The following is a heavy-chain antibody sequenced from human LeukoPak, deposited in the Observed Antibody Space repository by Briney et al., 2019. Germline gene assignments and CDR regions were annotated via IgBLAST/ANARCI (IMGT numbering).Heavy chain of an antibody. CDR1: GDIVSRNTAA. J-gene: IGHJ4*02. CDR2: TYYRSKWYD. V-gene: IGHV6-1*01. D-gene: IGHD1-26*01. CDR3: ARGGAVGATTFDY. Sequence: SQTLSLTCAISGDIVSRNTAAWNWFRQSPSRGLEWLGRTYYRSKWYDDYAVSVKSRITINPGTSKNQFSLQLNSVTPDDTAVYYCARGGAVGATTFDYWGQGTLVTVSS.